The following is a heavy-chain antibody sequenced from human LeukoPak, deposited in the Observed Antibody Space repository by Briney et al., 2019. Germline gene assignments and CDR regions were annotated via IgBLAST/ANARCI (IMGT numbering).Heavy chain of an antibody. V-gene: IGHV3-53*01. J-gene: IGHJ4*02. CDR2: IYSGGST. CDR1: GFTVSSNY. Sequence: GGSLRLSCAASGFTVSSNYMSWVRQAPGKGLEWVSVIYSGGSTYYADSVKGRFTISRDNSKNTLYLQMNSPRAEDTAVYYCARVRSYGTFDYWGQGTLVTVSS. D-gene: IGHD5-18*01. CDR3: ARVRSYGTFDY.